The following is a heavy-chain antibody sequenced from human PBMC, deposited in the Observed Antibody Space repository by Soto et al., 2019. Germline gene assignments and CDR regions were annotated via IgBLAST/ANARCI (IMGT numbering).Heavy chain of an antibody. CDR2: MKPTSGNT. Sequence: QVQLVQSGAEVKKPGASVKVSCKASGYTFSRYDINWVRQATGQGLEWMGWMKPTSGNTGYAQKLQGRVTMTWDTSISKAYLELSSLRSEGTAVYYWVRSGYCPNGVCYFADFEYWCQGALVSGSS. V-gene: IGHV1-8*01. D-gene: IGHD2-8*01. CDR1: GYTFSRYD. CDR3: VRSGYCPNGVCYFADFEY. J-gene: IGHJ4*02.